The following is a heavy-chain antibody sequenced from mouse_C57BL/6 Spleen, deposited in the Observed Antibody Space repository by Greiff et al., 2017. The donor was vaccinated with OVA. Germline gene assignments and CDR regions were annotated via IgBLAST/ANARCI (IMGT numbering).Heavy chain of an antibody. J-gene: IGHJ2*01. Sequence: QVQLQQPGAELVMPGASVKLSCKASGYTFTSYWMHWVKQRPGQGLEWIGEIDPSDSYTNYNQKFKGKSTLTVDKSSSTAYMQLGSLTSEDSAVYYCARSGDGYYGGYFDYWGQGTTLTVSS. D-gene: IGHD2-3*01. CDR2: IDPSDSYT. CDR1: GYTFTSYW. V-gene: IGHV1-69*01. CDR3: ARSGDGYYGGYFDY.